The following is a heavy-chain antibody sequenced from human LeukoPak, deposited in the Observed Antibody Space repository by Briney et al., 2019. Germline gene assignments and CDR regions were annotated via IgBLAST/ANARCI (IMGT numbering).Heavy chain of an antibody. CDR1: GGSISSSSYY. CDR3: ARGIAGTGYYYYYYMDV. V-gene: IGHV4-61*01. D-gene: IGHD6-13*01. J-gene: IGHJ6*03. Sequence: SETLSLTCTVSGGSISSSSYYWSWIRQPPGKGLEWIGYIYYSGSTNYNPSLKSRVTISVDTSKNQFSLKLSSVTAADTAVYYCARGIAGTGYYYYYYMDVWGKGTTVTVSS. CDR2: IYYSGST.